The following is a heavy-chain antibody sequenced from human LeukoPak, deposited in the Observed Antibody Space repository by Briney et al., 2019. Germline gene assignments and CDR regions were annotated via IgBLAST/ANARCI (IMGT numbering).Heavy chain of an antibody. CDR2: ISAYNGNT. D-gene: IGHD3-10*01. Sequence: ASVKVSCKASGYTFTSYGISWVRQAPGQGLEWMGWISAYNGNTNYAQKLQGRVTMTTDTSTSTAYMELRSLRSDDTAVYYCAREMVRGVIMGGSDYWGQGTLVIVSS. CDR3: AREMVRGVIMGGSDY. V-gene: IGHV1-18*01. J-gene: IGHJ4*02. CDR1: GYTFTSYG.